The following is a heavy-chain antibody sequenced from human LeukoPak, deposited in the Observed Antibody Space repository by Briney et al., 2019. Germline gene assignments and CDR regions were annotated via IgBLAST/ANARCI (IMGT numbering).Heavy chain of an antibody. V-gene: IGHV3-23*01. CDR3: AKDSYDNVWGSYRDY. J-gene: IGHJ4*02. CDR2: ISGSGGST. Sequence: GGSLRLSCADSGFTFSSYAMSWVRQAPGKGLEWFSAISGSGGSTYYADSVKGRFTISRDNSKNTLYLQMNSLRAEDTAVYYCAKDSYDNVWGSYRDYWGQGTLVTVSS. D-gene: IGHD3-16*02. CDR1: GFTFSSYA.